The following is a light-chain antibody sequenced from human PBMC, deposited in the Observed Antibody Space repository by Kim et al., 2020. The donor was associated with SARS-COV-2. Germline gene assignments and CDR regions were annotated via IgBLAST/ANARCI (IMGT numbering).Light chain of an antibody. CDR2: DVS. CDR3: SSYTSSSTPVV. J-gene: IGLJ2*01. V-gene: IGLV2-14*03. CDR1: SRDVGGYNY. Sequence: QSITISCTGPSRDVGGYNYVSWYQQHPGKAPKLLIYDVSNRPSGVSNRFSGSKSGNTASLTISGLQAEDEADYYCSSYTSSSTPVVFGGGTQLTVL.